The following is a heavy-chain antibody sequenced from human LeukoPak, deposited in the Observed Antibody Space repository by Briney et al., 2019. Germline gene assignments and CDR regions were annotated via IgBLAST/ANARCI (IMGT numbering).Heavy chain of an antibody. CDR2: IYYSGST. CDR3: ARGGEAGRADY. CDR1: GGSISSYY. J-gene: IGHJ4*02. V-gene: IGHV4-59*12. D-gene: IGHD4-17*01. Sequence: SETLSLTCTVSGGSISSYYWSWIRQPPGKGLEWIGYIYYSGSTNYNPSLKSRVTISVDTSKNQFSLKLSSVTAADTAVYYCARGGEAGRADYWGQGTLVTVSS.